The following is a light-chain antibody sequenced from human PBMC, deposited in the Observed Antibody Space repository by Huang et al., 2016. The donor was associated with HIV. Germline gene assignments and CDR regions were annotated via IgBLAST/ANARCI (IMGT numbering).Light chain of an antibody. Sequence: DIQMDQSQSSLSVSLGDRVTITCRATQDVSISLAWFQQKPVSAPRLLIYDTSKRNTGVPSILSCRGSGTSHTRTLSGLQPEDSATYYCQPYYIPPRTFGPGTKLEI. CDR2: DTS. J-gene: IGKJ2*01. V-gene: IGKV1-NL1*01. CDR1: QDVSIS. CDR3: QPYYIPPRT.